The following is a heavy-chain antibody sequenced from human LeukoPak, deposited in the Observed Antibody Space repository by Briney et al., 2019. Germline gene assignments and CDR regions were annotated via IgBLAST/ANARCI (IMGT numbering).Heavy chain of an antibody. Sequence: GGSLRLSCAASGFTFSSYGMSWVRQAPGKGLEWVSSISSSSSYIYYADSVKGRFTISRDNAKNSLYLQMNSLRAEDTAVYYCARGQWFGELLGAFDIWGQGTMVTVSS. J-gene: IGHJ3*02. V-gene: IGHV3-21*01. CDR1: GFTFSSYG. D-gene: IGHD3-10*01. CDR2: ISSSSSYI. CDR3: ARGQWFGELLGAFDI.